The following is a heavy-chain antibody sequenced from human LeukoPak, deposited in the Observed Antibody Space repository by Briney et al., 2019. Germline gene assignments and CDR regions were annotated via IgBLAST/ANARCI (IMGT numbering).Heavy chain of an antibody. J-gene: IGHJ5*02. V-gene: IGHV4-34*01. CDR1: GGSFSGYY. CDR2: INHSGST. CDR3: ARRRIAGKNNWFDP. Sequence: SETLSLTCAVYGGSFSGYYRSWIRQPPGKGLEWIGEINHSGSTNYNPSLKSRVTISVDTSKNQFSLKLSSVTAADTAVYYCARRRIAGKNNWFDPWGQGTLVTVSS. D-gene: IGHD6-13*01.